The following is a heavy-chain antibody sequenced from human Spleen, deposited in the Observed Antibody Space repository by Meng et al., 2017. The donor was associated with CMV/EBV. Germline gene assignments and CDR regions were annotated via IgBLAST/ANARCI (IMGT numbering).Heavy chain of an antibody. CDR2: IIPIFGTA. D-gene: IGHD2-21*01. CDR3: ARDGRAGGHIVVPEEDYYYNYGMDV. CDR1: GYTFTSYG. Sequence: SVKVSCKASGYTFTSYGISWVRQAPGQGLEWMGGIIPIFGTANYAQKFQGRVTITTDESTSTAYMELSSLRSEDTAVYYCARDGRAGGHIVVPEEDYYYNYGMDVWGQGTTVTVSS. V-gene: IGHV1-69*05. J-gene: IGHJ6*02.